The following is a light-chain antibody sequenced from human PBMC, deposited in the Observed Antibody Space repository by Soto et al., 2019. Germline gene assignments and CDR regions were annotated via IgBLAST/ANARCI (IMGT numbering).Light chain of an antibody. J-gene: IGKJ5*01. Sequence: EIVLSQSPGTLSLSAGERATLSCRSSQSVSSNYLAWYQQKPGQALRLLIYGASSTATGIPDRFSGSGSGTDFTLTISRLEPDDFAVYYCQQYGSSPPSSTFGQGTRLEIK. CDR3: QQYGSSPPSST. V-gene: IGKV3-20*01. CDR2: GAS. CDR1: QSVSSNY.